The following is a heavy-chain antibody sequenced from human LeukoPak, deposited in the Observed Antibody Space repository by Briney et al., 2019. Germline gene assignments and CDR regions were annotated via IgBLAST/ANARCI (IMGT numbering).Heavy chain of an antibody. Sequence: GGSLRLSCAASGFTFSSYAMSWVRQAPGKGLEWVSAISGSGGSTYYADSVKGRLTISRDNSKNTLYLQMNSLRAEDTAIYYCAKANVDTAMGLLDYWGQGTLVTVSS. CDR2: ISGSGGST. CDR1: GFTFSSYA. J-gene: IGHJ4*02. V-gene: IGHV3-23*01. CDR3: AKANVDTAMGLLDY. D-gene: IGHD5-18*01.